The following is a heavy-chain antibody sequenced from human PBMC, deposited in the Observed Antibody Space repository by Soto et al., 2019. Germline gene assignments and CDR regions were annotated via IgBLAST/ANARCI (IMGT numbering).Heavy chain of an antibody. CDR1: GYTLTHYY. J-gene: IGHJ4*02. D-gene: IGHD4-17*01. CDR2: RNPSTLVT. CDR3: ARNGQTYDDYFFDN. Sequence: QVQLGQSGAEVKKPGASVKVSCKASGYTLTHYYMHWVRQAPGQGPEWVGVRNPSTLVTSYAQKFQGRVTMTRDTSTTTVYMELNGLISEDTAGYYCARNGQTYDDYFFDNWGQGTLFTVSS. V-gene: IGHV1-46*01.